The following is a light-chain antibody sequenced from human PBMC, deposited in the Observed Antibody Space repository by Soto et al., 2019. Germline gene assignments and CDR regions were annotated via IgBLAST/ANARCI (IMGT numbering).Light chain of an antibody. CDR2: GAS. J-gene: IGKJ4*01. Sequence: EIVMTQSPATLSVSPGERATLSCRASQSVSSNLAWYQQKPGQAPRLLIYGASTRATGVPDRFSGSGSGTEFPLTISSLQSEDFAVYYCQQYNNWPPWLTFGGGTKVEIK. CDR3: QQYNNWPPWLT. CDR1: QSVSSN. V-gene: IGKV3-15*01.